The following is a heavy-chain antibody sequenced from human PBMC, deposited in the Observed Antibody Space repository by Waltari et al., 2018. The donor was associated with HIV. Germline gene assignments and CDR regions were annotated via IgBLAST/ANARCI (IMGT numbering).Heavy chain of an antibody. CDR1: GGSVRSRSYY. D-gene: IGHD2-2*01. J-gene: IGHJ6*02. Sequence: QVQLQESGPGLVKPSETLSLTCPVSGGSVRSRSYYCSWLRHPPGKGLEWIGYIYYSGSTNYNPSLKSRVTISVDTSKNQFSLKLSSVTAADTTVYYCAREKYQLRRLLHYYGMDVWGQGTTVTVSS. CDR3: AREKYQLRRLLHYYGMDV. V-gene: IGHV4-61*01. CDR2: IYYSGST.